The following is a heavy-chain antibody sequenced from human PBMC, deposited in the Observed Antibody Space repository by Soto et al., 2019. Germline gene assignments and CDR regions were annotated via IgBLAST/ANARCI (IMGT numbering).Heavy chain of an antibody. Sequence: ASVKVSCKASNYSFSSFGISRMRQAPGQGLEWMAWINPSNDNTNYAQGLQGRVTLTTDTSTSTAYMELRSLRSDDTAVYYCARDPFYSGTNLQVGYFDSWGQGTLVTVSS. CDR3: ARDPFYSGTNLQVGYFDS. CDR2: INPSNDNT. D-gene: IGHD1-26*01. J-gene: IGHJ4*02. V-gene: IGHV1-18*01. CDR1: NYSFSSFG.